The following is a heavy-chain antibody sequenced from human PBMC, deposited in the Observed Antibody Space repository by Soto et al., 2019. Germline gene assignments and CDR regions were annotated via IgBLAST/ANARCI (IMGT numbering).Heavy chain of an antibody. J-gene: IGHJ6*03. CDR1: GFTFSDYY. D-gene: IGHD3-10*01. Sequence: GGSLRLSCAASGFTFSDYYMSWIRQAPGKGLEWVSYISGSGSSKYYADPVKGRFTISRDNAKNSLYLQMNSLRAEDTAVYYCAKGSKGEGWNYYYYYMDVWGKGTTVTVSS. CDR3: AKGSKGEGWNYYYYYMDV. V-gene: IGHV3-11*01. CDR2: ISGSGSSK.